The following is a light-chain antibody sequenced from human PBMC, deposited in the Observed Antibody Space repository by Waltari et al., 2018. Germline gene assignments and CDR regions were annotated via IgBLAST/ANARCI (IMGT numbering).Light chain of an antibody. CDR1: QSVDND. CDR2: GAS. CDR3: QQYNTWPLS. V-gene: IGKV3-15*01. Sequence: EIVMTQSPVTLSVSPGEGATLSCRASQSVDNDLAWYQQKPGQAPSLVINGASTRATGVPGRFSGGGSGTEFTLTISSLQSEDFAVYYCQQYNTWPLSVGPGTTVDIK. J-gene: IGKJ3*01.